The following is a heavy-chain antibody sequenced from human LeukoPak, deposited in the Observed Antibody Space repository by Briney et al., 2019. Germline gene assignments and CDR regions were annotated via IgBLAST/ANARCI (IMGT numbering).Heavy chain of an antibody. CDR1: GYTFTSYG. CDR2: ISAYNGNT. CDR3: ARVLGGYYYDSSGYYPPSSDDAFDI. Sequence: ASVKVSCKASGYTFTSYGISWVRQAPGQGLEWMGWISAYNGNTNYAQKLQGRVTMTTDTSTSTAYMELGSLRSDDTAVYYCARVLGGYYYDSSGYYPPSSDDAFDIWGQGTMVTVSS. D-gene: IGHD3-22*01. V-gene: IGHV1-18*01. J-gene: IGHJ3*02.